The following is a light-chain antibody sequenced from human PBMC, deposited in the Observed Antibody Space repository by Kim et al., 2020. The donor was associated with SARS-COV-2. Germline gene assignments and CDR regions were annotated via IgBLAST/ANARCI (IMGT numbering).Light chain of an antibody. CDR3: QAWDSSTVI. CDR2: QDS. V-gene: IGLV3-1*01. Sequence: VSPDQTASITCSGDKLGDKYACWYQQKPGQSPVLLIYQDSKRPSGIPERFSGSNSGNTATLTISGTQAMDEADYYCQAWDSSTVIFGGGTQLTVL. J-gene: IGLJ2*01. CDR1: KLGDKY.